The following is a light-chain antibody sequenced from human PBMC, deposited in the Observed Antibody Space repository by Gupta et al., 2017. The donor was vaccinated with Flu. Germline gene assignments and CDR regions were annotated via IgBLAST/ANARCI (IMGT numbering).Light chain of an antibody. V-gene: IGKV1-5*03. CDR2: KAS. CDR3: QHENSYSRT. J-gene: IGKJ1*01. Sequence: DILMTQSPSTLSASVGDRVTITCRASQSISTWLDWYQQKPGKAPKLLIYKASSVASGVPSRFSGSGSGTEFTLTISSRQPDDFATYYCQHENSYSRTFGQGTQVEIK. CDR1: QSISTW.